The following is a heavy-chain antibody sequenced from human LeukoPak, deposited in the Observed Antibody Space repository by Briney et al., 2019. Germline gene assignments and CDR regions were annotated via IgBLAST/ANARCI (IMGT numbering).Heavy chain of an antibody. CDR3: ARDGGYYYDSSGYDTSFDY. D-gene: IGHD3-22*01. J-gene: IGHJ4*02. CDR1: GYTFTSYY. V-gene: IGHV1-46*01. CDR2: ISPSGGST. Sequence: ASVKVSCKASGYTFTSYYIHWVRQAPGQGLEWMGVISPSGGSTTYAQKFQGRVTMTRDTSTSTVYMELSSLRSEDTAVYYCARDGGYYYDSSGYDTSFDYWGQGTLVTVSS.